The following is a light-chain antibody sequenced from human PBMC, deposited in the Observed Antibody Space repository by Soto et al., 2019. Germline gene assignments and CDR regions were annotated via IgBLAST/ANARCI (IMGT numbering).Light chain of an antibody. CDR3: QTWGTGFQF. CDR1: SGHSSYA. V-gene: IGLV4-69*01. J-gene: IGLJ2*01. Sequence: QSVLTQSPSASASLGASVKLTCTLSSGHSSYAIAWHQKQPGKGPRYLMDLNNDGSHTKGDGIPDRFSGSSSGADRFLIISSLQSEDEAVYYCQTWGTGFQFFGGGTKLTVL. CDR2: LNNDGSH.